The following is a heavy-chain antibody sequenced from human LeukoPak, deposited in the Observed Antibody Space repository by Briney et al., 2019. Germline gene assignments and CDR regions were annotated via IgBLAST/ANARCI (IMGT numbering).Heavy chain of an antibody. D-gene: IGHD3-10*01. V-gene: IGHV1-46*01. CDR3: ATLYGSGSYYNVYFDY. J-gene: IGHJ4*02. CDR2: INPSGGST. Sequence: ASVKVSCKASGYTFTNYHIHWVRQAPGQGLEWMGIINPSGGSTSYAQKFQGRVTMTRDTSTSTVYMELSSLRSEDTAVYYCATLYGSGSYYNVYFDYWGQGTLVTVSS. CDR1: GYTFTNYH.